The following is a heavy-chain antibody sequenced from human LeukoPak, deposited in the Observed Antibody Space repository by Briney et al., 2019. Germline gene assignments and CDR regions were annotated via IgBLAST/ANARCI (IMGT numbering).Heavy chain of an antibody. D-gene: IGHD2-15*01. CDR1: GFSFSTYA. V-gene: IGHV3-33*06. CDR3: AKTRGYCSGGSCYSDY. Sequence: GGSLRLSCAASGFSFSTYAMHWVRQSPGKGLEWVAVIWYDGSKKYYADSVKGRFTISRDNSKNTLYLQMNSLRAEDTAVYYCAKTRGYCSGGSCYSDYWGQGTLVSVSS. CDR2: IWYDGSKK. J-gene: IGHJ4*02.